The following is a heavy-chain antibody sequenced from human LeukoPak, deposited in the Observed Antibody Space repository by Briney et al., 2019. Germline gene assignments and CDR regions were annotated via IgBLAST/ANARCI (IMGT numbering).Heavy chain of an antibody. CDR2: INHSGST. CDR3: ARGYSSSWYSPNNWFDP. D-gene: IGHD6-13*01. J-gene: IGHJ5*02. V-gene: IGHV4-34*01. Sequence: SETLSLTCAVYGGSFSGYYWSWIRQPPGKGLEWIGEINHSGSTNYNPSLKSRVTISVDTSKNQFSLKLSSVTAADTAVYYCARGYSSSWYSPNNWFDPWGQGTLVTVSS. CDR1: GGSFSGYY.